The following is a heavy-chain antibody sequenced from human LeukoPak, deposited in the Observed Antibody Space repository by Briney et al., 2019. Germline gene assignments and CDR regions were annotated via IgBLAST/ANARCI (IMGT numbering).Heavy chain of an antibody. J-gene: IGHJ4*02. CDR2: FSGSGGGT. CDR1: GFTFSSYA. V-gene: IGHV3-23*01. D-gene: IGHD5-24*01. Sequence: GGSLRLSCAASGFTFSSYAMSWVRQAPGKGLEWVSAFSGSGGGTYYADSVKGRFTISRDNSKNTLYLQMNSQRAEDTAVYFCAKSGYNRFDYWGQGTLVTVSS. CDR3: AKSGYNRFDY.